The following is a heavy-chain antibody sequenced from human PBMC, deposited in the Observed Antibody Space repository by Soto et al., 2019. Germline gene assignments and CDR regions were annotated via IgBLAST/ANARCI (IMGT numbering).Heavy chain of an antibody. CDR3: ARDSPPPRE. V-gene: IGHV1-18*01. J-gene: IGHJ4*02. Sequence: QVQLVQSGAEVKKPGASVKVSCKASGYTFTSYYISWVRQAPGQGLEWMGWISAYNGNTNYAQKLEGRVTMTTDTATRTAYMELRSMRSADTDVYYCARDSPPPREWGQGTLVTVSS. CDR2: ISAYNGNT. CDR1: GYTFTSYY.